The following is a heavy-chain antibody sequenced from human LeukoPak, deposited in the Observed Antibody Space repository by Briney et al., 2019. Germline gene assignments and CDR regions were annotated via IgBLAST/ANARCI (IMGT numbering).Heavy chain of an antibody. CDR2: INQDGREK. V-gene: IGHV3-7*01. Sequence: GGSLTLSCAVSGFTFSSYWMTWVRQAPGKGLQWVANINQDGREKYYMGSMKGRLNISGDNTENSAFLQLTSLRPEDTGIYFCAKGRDYGDYWGQGTLVAVSS. J-gene: IGHJ4*02. CDR3: AKGRDYGDY. CDR1: GFTFSSYW.